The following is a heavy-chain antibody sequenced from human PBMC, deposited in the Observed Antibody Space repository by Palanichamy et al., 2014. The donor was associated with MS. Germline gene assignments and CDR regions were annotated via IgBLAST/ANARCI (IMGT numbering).Heavy chain of an antibody. CDR2: IWHDGSNK. V-gene: IGHV3-33*01. CDR1: TFSSYG. CDR3: ARDPSPIAVAGVDY. D-gene: IGHD6-19*01. J-gene: IGHJ4*02. Sequence: TFSSYGMHWVRQAPGKGLEWVAVIWHDGSNKYYADSVKGRFTISRDNSKNTLYLQMNSLRAEDTAVYYCARDPSPIAVAGVDYWGQGTLVTVSS.